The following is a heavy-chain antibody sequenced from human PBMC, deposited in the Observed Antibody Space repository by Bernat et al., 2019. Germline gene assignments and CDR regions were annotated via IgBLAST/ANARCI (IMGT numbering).Heavy chain of an antibody. CDR3: TRPYCSGGSCYSVYYFDY. CDR2: IRSKAYGGTT. D-gene: IGHD2-15*01. J-gene: IGHJ4*02. Sequence: EVQLVESGGGLVQPGRSLRLSCTASGFTFGDYAMSWFRQAPGKGLEWVGFIRSKAYGGTTEYAASVKDRFTITRDDSKRIAYLQMNGLKTKNTAVYYCTRPYCSGGSCYSVYYFDYWGQGTLVTVSS. V-gene: IGHV3-49*03. CDR1: GFTFGDYA.